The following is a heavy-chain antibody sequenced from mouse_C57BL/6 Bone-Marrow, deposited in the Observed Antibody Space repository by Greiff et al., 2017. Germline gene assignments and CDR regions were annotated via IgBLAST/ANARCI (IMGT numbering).Heavy chain of an antibody. CDR2: IYPRSGNT. V-gene: IGHV1-81*01. J-gene: IGHJ1*03. Sequence: QVQLQQSGAELARPGASVKLSCMASGYTFTSYGISWVKQRTGQGLEWIGEIYPRSGNTYYNEKFKGKATLTADKSSSTAYMELRSLTSEDSAVYFCARPYYYGSSYWYFDVWGTGTTVTVSS. CDR1: GYTFTSYG. D-gene: IGHD1-1*01. CDR3: ARPYYYGSSYWYFDV.